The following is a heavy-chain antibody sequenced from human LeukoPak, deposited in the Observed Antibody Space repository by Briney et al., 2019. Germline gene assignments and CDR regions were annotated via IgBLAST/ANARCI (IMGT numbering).Heavy chain of an antibody. CDR1: GFTFSSYW. J-gene: IGHJ3*02. V-gene: IGHV3-21*01. CDR2: ISSSSYI. CDR3: ARDSPYGTDAFDI. D-gene: IGHD4-17*01. Sequence: GGSLRLFCAASGFTFSSYWMHWVRQAPGKGLEWVSSISSSSYIYYADSVKGRFTISRDNAKNSLYLQMNSLRAEDTAVYYCARDSPYGTDAFDIWGQGTMVTVSS.